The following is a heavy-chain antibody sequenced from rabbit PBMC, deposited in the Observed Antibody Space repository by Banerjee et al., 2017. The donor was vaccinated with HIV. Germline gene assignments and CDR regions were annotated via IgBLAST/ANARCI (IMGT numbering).Heavy chain of an antibody. CDR1: GFSFSNRYV. V-gene: IGHV1S45*01. D-gene: IGHD4-1*01. CDR2: IYAGSSGST. Sequence: QEQLEESGGGLVKPEGSLTLTCKASGFSFSNRYVMCWVRQAPGKGLEWIACIYAGSSGSTYYANWAKGRFTISKTSSTTVTLQMASLTAADTATYFCARDLAGVIGWNFNLWGPGTLVTVS. CDR3: ARDLAGVIGWNFNL. J-gene: IGHJ4*01.